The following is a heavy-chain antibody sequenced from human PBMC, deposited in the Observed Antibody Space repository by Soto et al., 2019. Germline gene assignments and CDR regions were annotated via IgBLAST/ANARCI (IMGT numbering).Heavy chain of an antibody. Sequence: EVQLLESGGGLVQPGGSLRLSCASSGFNFSSHGMSWVRQAPGKGLEWVSHIGGNGVSIYYADSVRGRFTISRDNSKYTLYLQMNSVRAEDTAVYYCAKGYDYVSFDMWGQGTKVTVS. CDR3: AKGYDYVSFDM. V-gene: IGHV3-23*01. CDR2: IGGNGVSI. D-gene: IGHD3-16*01. CDR1: GFNFSSHG. J-gene: IGHJ3*02.